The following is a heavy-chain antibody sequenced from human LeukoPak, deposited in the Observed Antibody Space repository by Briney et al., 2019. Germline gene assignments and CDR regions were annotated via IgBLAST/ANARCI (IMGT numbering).Heavy chain of an antibody. J-gene: IGHJ4*02. CDR1: GFTVSSNY. CDR2: IYSSGST. Sequence: PRGSLRLSCAASGFTVSSNYMSWVRQAPGKGLEWVSVIYSSGSTYYADSVKGRFTISRHNSKNTLYLQMNSLRAEDTAVYYCARVSYYDSSGYHFDYWGQGTLVTVSS. CDR3: ARVSYYDSSGYHFDY. D-gene: IGHD3-22*01. V-gene: IGHV3-53*04.